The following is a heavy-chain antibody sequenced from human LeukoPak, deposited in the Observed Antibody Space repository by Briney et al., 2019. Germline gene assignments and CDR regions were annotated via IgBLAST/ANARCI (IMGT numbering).Heavy chain of an antibody. V-gene: IGHV3-64*02. D-gene: IGHD1-20*01. CDR1: GFTFSGYP. Sequence: GGSLRLSCTASGFTFSGYPMHWGRQAPGKGLEYVSGITSNGDRTNYADSVRGRFTVSRDNSKNTLYLQMDSMRPEDMAVYYCASRLDIAGSIEETGVYGMDVWGQGTTVTVSS. J-gene: IGHJ6*02. CDR3: ASRLDIAGSIEETGVYGMDV. CDR2: ITSNGDRT.